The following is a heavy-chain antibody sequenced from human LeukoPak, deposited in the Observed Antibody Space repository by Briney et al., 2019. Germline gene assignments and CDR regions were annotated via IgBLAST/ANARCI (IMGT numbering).Heavy chain of an antibody. V-gene: IGHV3-21*01. CDR1: GFTFSSYS. CDR3: ARVGYTNSFGYYYYYMDV. CDR2: ISGSGTYI. J-gene: IGHJ6*03. D-gene: IGHD4-11*01. Sequence: PGGSLRLSCAASGFTFSSYSMNWVRQAPGKGLEWVSSISGSGTYIYYADSVQGRFTISRDNAKNSLYLQMNSLRAEDTAVYYCARVGYTNSFGYYYYYMDVWAKGTMVTVSS.